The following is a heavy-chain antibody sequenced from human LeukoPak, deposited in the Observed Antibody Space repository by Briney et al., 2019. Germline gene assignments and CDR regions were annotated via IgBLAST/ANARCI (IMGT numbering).Heavy chain of an antibody. CDR2: INPSVGST. D-gene: IGHD5-18*01. J-gene: IGHJ4*02. CDR3: ARAPDNYGIDDY. CDR1: GFTFTSYY. Sequence: GGSLRLSCVASGFTFTSYYMHWVRQAPGQGLEWVGIINPSVGSTSYAQKFQGRVTMTRDTSTSTIYMELSSLRSEDTAVYYCARAPDNYGIDDYWGQGTLITVSS. V-gene: IGHV1-46*01.